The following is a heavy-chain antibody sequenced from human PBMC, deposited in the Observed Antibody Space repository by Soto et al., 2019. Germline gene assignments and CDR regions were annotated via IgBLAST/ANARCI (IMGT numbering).Heavy chain of an antibody. Sequence: PSETLSLTCTVSGGSISSSSYYWGWIRQPPGKGLEWIGSIYYSGSPYYNPSLKSRVTISVDTSKNQFSLKLSSVTAADTAVYYCASSPPLRYFDWLSTYYYYYMDVWGKGTTVTVSS. J-gene: IGHJ6*03. CDR3: ASSPPLRYFDWLSTYYYYYMDV. CDR1: GGSISSSSYY. CDR2: IYYSGSP. V-gene: IGHV4-39*01. D-gene: IGHD3-9*01.